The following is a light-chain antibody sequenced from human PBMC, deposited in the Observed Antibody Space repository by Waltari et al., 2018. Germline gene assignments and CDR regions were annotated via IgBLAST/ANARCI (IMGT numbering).Light chain of an antibody. V-gene: IGLV2-14*03. CDR3: SSYTSSTVV. J-gene: IGLJ2*01. CDR1: SSDVGGYNY. CDR2: DVS. Sequence: QSALTQPASVSGSPGQSITISSTGPSSDVGGYNYVSWYQQHPGKAPKLMIYDVSNRPSGVSNRFSGSKSGNTASLTISGLQAEDEADYYCSSYTSSTVVFGGGTKLTVL.